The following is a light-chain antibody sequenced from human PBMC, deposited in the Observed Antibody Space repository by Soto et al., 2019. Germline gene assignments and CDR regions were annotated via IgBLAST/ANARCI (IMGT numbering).Light chain of an antibody. CDR2: DAS. CDR1: QSISGR. J-gene: IGKJ1*01. V-gene: IGKV1-5*01. Sequence: EIQMTQSPSTLSASVGDRVTLTCRASQSISGRLAWYQQKPGQAPKLLIYDASSLESGVPSRFSGSGSGTEFTLTISSLQPDDFATYYCQQYNSYAWTFGQGTKVEIK. CDR3: QQYNSYAWT.